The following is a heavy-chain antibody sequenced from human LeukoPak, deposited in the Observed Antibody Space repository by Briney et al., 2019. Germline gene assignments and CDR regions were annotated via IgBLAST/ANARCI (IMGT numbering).Heavy chain of an antibody. J-gene: IGHJ3*02. CDR2: IWYDGSNK. D-gene: IGHD3-3*01. CDR1: GFTFSSYG. CDR3: AGSGYFLDAFDI. V-gene: IGHV3-33*01. Sequence: GGSLRLSCAASGFTFSSYGMHWVRQAPGKGLEWVAVIWYDGSNKYYADSVKGRFTISRDNSKNTLYLQMNSLRAEDTAAYYCAGSGYFLDAFDIWGQGTMVTVSS.